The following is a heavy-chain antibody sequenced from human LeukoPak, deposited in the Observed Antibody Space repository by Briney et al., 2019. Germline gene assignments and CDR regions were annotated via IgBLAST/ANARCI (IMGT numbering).Heavy chain of an antibody. Sequence: SETLSLTCTVSGGSISSYYWSWIRQPPGKGLEWIGYTYYSGSTNYNPSLKSRVTISVDTSKNQFSLKLSSVTAADTAVYYCARGPYSSSWFRGVDAFDIWGQGTMVTVSS. CDR1: GGSISSYY. CDR2: TYYSGST. CDR3: ARGPYSSSWFRGVDAFDI. D-gene: IGHD6-13*01. J-gene: IGHJ3*02. V-gene: IGHV4-59*01.